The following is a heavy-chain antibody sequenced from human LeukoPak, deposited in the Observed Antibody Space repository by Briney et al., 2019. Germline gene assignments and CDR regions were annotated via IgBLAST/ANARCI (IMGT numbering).Heavy chain of an antibody. CDR3: ARARPAPDSGSSPFDH. CDR2: IIPIFGTA. V-gene: IGHV1-69*13. CDR1: GYTFTSYG. J-gene: IGHJ4*02. D-gene: IGHD6-6*01. Sequence: SVKVSCKASGYTFTSYGISRVRQAPGQGLEWMGGIIPIFGTANYAQKFQGRVTITADESTSTAYMELSSLRSEDTAVYYCARARPAPDSGSSPFDHWGQGNLVTVSS.